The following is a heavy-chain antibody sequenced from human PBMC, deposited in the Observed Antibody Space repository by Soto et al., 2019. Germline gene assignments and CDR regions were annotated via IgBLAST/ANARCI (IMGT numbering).Heavy chain of an antibody. Sequence: SVKVSCKASGGTFSSYGISWVRQAPGQGLEWMGGIIPIFGTANYAQKFQGRVTITADESTSTAYMELSSLRSDDTAAYYCARDSRFYTGYFDSWGQGTLVTVSS. V-gene: IGHV1-69*13. CDR3: ARDSRFYTGYFDS. CDR1: GGTFSSYG. D-gene: IGHD2-15*01. J-gene: IGHJ4*02. CDR2: IIPIFGTA.